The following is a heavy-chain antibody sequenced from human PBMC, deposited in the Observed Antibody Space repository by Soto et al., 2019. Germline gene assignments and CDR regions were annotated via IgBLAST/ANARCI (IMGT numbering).Heavy chain of an antibody. CDR3: ARDAMVVGSCMRI. CDR1: GLTYSTAW. Sequence: GGSLRLSCEVSGLTYSTAWMHWVRQAPGKGMVWVSRINRDGSVTNYADSVKGRFTISRDSAEKTLYLQINSRRDDDTGGYYCARDAMVVGSCMRIWRQGTTVTVSS. V-gene: IGHV3-74*01. J-gene: IGHJ6*02. CDR2: INRDGSVT. D-gene: IGHD2-15*01.